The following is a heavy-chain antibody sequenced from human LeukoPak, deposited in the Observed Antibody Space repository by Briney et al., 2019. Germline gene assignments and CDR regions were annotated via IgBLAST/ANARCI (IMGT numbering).Heavy chain of an antibody. CDR2: MNPNSANT. V-gene: IGHV1-8*01. CDR1: GYTFTNYD. Sequence: ASVKVSCKASGYTFTNYDINWVRQATGQGLEWMGWMNPNSANTGYAQKFQGRVTMTRNTSISTAYMELSSLRFEDTAVYYCARVNCSSTSCRSKFLDYWGQGTLVTVSS. CDR3: ARVNCSSTSCRSKFLDY. D-gene: IGHD2-2*01. J-gene: IGHJ4*02.